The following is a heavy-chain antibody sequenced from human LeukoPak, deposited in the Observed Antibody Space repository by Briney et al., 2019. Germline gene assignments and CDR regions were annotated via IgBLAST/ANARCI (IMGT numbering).Heavy chain of an antibody. J-gene: IGHJ3*02. D-gene: IGHD1-7*01. Sequence: SETLSLTCTVSGGSVSDYYWSWIRQSPGKGLEWIGYIYYTGSTSYNPSLRSRVTVSADTSKNQFSLNLSPVTAADTAVYYCARPRELRSRVGAFDIWGQGTMVTVSS. CDR3: ARPRELRSRVGAFDI. CDR1: GGSVSDYY. V-gene: IGHV4-59*02. CDR2: IYYTGST.